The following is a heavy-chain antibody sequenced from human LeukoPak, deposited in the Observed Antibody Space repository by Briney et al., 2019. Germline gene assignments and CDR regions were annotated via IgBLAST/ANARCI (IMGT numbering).Heavy chain of an antibody. Sequence: GGSLRLSCAASGFNFSDYFMSWIRQAPGKGLQWLAYISKTGRGIEYAESVRGRFTISRDNAKNSVFLRMDSLRAEDTAVYYCARGDDGVMEAFDIRGQGTMVTVSS. V-gene: IGHV3-11*01. D-gene: IGHD3-16*01. CDR3: ARGDDGVMEAFDI. CDR2: ISKTGRGI. CDR1: GFNFSDYF. J-gene: IGHJ3*02.